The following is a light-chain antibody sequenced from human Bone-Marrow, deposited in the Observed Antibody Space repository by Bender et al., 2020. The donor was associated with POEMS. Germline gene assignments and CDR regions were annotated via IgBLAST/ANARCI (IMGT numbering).Light chain of an antibody. V-gene: IGLV1-44*01. CDR1: SSNIGTNP. CDR2: INN. Sequence: QSVLTQPPSASGTPGQRVTISCSGSSSNIGTNPVNWYQQLPGTAPKLLIYINNQRPSGVPDRFSGSKSGTSASLAISGLQSEDEADYYCQSYDTLLADYVFGAGTTVTVL. CDR3: QSYDTLLADYV. J-gene: IGLJ1*01.